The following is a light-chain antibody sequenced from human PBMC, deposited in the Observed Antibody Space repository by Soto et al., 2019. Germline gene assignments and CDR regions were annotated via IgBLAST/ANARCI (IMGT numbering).Light chain of an antibody. CDR1: QGISNY. CDR3: QKYKSAPCFT. J-gene: IGKJ3*01. CDR2: AAS. V-gene: IGKV1-27*01. Sequence: DIQMTQSPSSLSSSVGDRVTITCRASQGISNYLAWYQQKPGKVPKLLIYAASTLQSEVPSRFSGSGSGTEFTLTISSLQPEDVATYYIQKYKSAPCFTFVTGTKVDIK.